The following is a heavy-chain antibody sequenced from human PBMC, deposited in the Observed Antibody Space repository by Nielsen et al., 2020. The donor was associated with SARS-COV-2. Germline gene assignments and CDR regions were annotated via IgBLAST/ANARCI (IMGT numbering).Heavy chain of an antibody. CDR3: AKDVRPVGATFYYFDS. CDR1: DNSFNT. D-gene: IGHD1-26*01. J-gene: IGHJ4*02. CDR2: ISAKNGVV. V-gene: IGHV1-18*01. Sequence: ASVKVSCKASDNSFNTITWVRQAPGQGLEWMGRISAKNGVVKYAQNLQDRVTLTTDTSTSTVYMEMKRLRAEDTALYYCAKDVRPVGATFYYFDSWGQGTLVTVSS.